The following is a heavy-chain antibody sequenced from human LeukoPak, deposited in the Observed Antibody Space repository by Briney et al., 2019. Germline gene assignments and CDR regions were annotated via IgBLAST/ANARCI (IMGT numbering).Heavy chain of an antibody. J-gene: IGHJ6*03. CDR2: IIPIFGTA. CDR3: ARAQTTMAYYYYYYMDV. D-gene: IGHD5-18*01. Sequence: ASVKVSCKASGGTFSSYAISWVRQAPGQGLEWMGVIIPIFGTANYAQKFQGRVTITADKSTSTAYMELSSLRSEDTAVYYCARAQTTMAYYYYYYMDVWGKGTTVTVSS. V-gene: IGHV1-69*06. CDR1: GGTFSSYA.